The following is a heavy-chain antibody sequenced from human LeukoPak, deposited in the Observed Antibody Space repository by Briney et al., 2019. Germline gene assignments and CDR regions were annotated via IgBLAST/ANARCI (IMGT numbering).Heavy chain of an antibody. CDR1: DGSISSSNYY. Sequence: SETLSLTCTVSDGSISSSNYYWAWIRQPPGTGLEWIANIFYTGNTYYNPPLKSRVTISIDTSKNQFSLRLNSVTATDTAVYYCARLNKPGWFDPWGQGTLVTVSS. CDR3: ARLNKPGWFDP. V-gene: IGHV4-39*01. J-gene: IGHJ5*02. D-gene: IGHD1-14*01. CDR2: IFYTGNT.